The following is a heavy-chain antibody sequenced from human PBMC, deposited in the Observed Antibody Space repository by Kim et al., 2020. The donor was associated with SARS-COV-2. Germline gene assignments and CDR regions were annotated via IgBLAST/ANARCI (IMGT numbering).Heavy chain of an antibody. CDR1: GFTFSSYA. V-gene: IGHV3-23*01. CDR2: ISGSGGST. CDR3: AKDRVVAAAGIPDAFDI. Sequence: GGSLRLSCAASGFTFSSYAMSWVRQAPGKGLEWVSAISGSGGSTYYADSVKGRFTISRDNSKNTLYLQMNSLRAEDTAVYYCAKDRVVAAAGIPDAFDIWGQGTMVTVYS. D-gene: IGHD6-13*01. J-gene: IGHJ3*02.